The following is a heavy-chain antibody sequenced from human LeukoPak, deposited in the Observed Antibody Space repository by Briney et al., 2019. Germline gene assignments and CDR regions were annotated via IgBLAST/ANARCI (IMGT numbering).Heavy chain of an antibody. D-gene: IGHD3-22*01. V-gene: IGHV4-39*07. CDR3: ARDRYYYDSSGYYSAFDT. CDR2: IYYSGST. CDR1: GGSISSSSYH. J-gene: IGHJ3*02. Sequence: SETLSLTCTVSGGSISSSSYHWGWIRQPPGKGLEWIGSIYYSGSTYYNPSLKSRVTISVDTSKNQFSLKLSSVTAADTAVYYCARDRYYYDSSGYYSAFDTWGQGTMVTVSS.